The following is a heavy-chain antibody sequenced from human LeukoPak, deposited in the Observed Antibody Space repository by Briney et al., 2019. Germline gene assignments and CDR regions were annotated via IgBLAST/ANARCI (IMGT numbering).Heavy chain of an antibody. V-gene: IGHV5-51*01. CDR2: IYPVDSDI. Sequence: GESLKISCKGSGYRFGNYWIAWVRQMPGKGLEWMGIIYPVDSDIRYNPSFQGQVTISVDKSISTTYLQWSSLKASDTAIYYCARHLATVTASRQYYYYGMDVWGQGTTVTVSS. CDR1: GYRFGNYW. D-gene: IGHD4-17*01. J-gene: IGHJ6*02. CDR3: ARHLATVTASRQYYYYGMDV.